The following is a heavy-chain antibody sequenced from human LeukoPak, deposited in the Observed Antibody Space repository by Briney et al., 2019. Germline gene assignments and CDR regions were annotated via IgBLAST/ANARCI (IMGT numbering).Heavy chain of an antibody. Sequence: PGGSLRLSCAASGFTFSSHAMHWVRQAPGKGLEYVSAISSNGGSTYYANSVKGRFTISRDNSKNTLYLQMGSLRAEDMAVYYCARGQDYYGSGSYYNRLDYYGMDVWGQGTTVTVSS. CDR2: ISSNGGST. CDR3: ARGQDYYGSGSYYNRLDYYGMDV. CDR1: GFTFSSHA. V-gene: IGHV3-64*01. J-gene: IGHJ6*02. D-gene: IGHD3-10*01.